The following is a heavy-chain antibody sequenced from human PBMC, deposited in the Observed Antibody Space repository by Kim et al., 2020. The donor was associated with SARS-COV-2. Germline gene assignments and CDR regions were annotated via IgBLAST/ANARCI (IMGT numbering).Heavy chain of an antibody. D-gene: IGHD3-22*01. J-gene: IGHJ4*02. V-gene: IGHV3-11*03. CDR2: ISSSSSYT. CDR1: GFTFSDYY. CDR3: ARSRTTYHDTSVDY. Sequence: GGSLRLSCAASGFTFSDYYMSWIRQAPGKGLEWVSYISSSSSYTNYADSVKGRFTISRDNAENSLYLQMNSLRAEDTAVYYCARSRTTYHDTSVDYWGQGTLVTVSS.